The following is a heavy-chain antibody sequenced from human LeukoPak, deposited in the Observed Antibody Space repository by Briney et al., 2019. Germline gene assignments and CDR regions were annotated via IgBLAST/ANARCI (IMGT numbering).Heavy chain of an antibody. CDR1: GGSFSGYY. V-gene: IGHV4-34*01. CDR3: AGDWSLRWGNYFDY. CDR2: INHSGST. Sequence: SETLSLTCAVYGGSFSGYYWSWIRQPPGKGLEWIGEINHSGSTNYNPSLKSRVTISVDTSKNQFALKLSSVTAADTAVYYCAGDWSLRWGNYFDYWGQGTLVTVSS. J-gene: IGHJ4*02. D-gene: IGHD4-23*01.